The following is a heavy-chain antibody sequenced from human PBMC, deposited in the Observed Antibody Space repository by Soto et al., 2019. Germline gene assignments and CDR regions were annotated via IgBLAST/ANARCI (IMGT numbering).Heavy chain of an antibody. CDR1: VYTFTSYD. V-gene: IGHV1-8*01. D-gene: IGHD3-9*01. CDR3: ARLLKYYDILTGYYNGGAADY. J-gene: IGHJ4*02. Sequence: ASVKVSCKASVYTFTSYDINWVRQATGQGLEWMGWMNPNSGNTGYAQKFQGRVTMTRNTSISTAYMELSSLRSEDTAVYYCARLLKYYDILTGYYNGGAADYWGQGTLVTVSS. CDR2: MNPNSGNT.